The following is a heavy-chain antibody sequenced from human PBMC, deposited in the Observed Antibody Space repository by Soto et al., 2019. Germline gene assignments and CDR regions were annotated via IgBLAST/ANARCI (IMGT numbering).Heavy chain of an antibody. CDR2: INSGNGNT. CDR3: ARAPFGATIILGTLPDF. V-gene: IGHV1-3*04. D-gene: IGHD3-3*01. CDR1: GYTFTAYG. J-gene: IGHJ4*02. Sequence: QVQLVQSGAELKKPGASVMVSCKASGYTFTAYGIRWVRQAPGQTLEWIGWINSGNGNTKYSDKMQDRVTITRDTAATTVYMEVRGLRSEDTAVYFCARAPFGATIILGTLPDFWGQGSLVTVSS.